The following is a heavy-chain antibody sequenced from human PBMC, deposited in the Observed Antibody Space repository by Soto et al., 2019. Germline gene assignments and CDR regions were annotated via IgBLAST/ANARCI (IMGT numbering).Heavy chain of an antibody. J-gene: IGHJ6*02. CDR1: GFTFSSYW. CDR3: ARIGYSSSCMDV. V-gene: IGHV3-7*01. Sequence: PGGSLRLSCAASGFTFSSYWMSWVRQAPGKGLEWLANIKQDGGVKYYVDSVKGRFSISRDNAKNSLYLQMNSLRAEDTAVYYCARIGYSSSCMDVWGLGTTVTSP. CDR2: IKQDGGVK. D-gene: IGHD6-6*01.